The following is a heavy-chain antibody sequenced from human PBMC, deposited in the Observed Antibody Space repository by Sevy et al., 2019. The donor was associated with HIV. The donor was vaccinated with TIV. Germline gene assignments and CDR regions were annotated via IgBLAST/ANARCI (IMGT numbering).Heavy chain of an antibody. J-gene: IGHJ6*02. CDR2: IKSKTDGGTT. D-gene: IGHD3-3*01. CDR1: GFTFSNAW. V-gene: IGHV3-15*01. Sequence: GGSLRLSCAASGFTFSNAWMSWVRQAPGKGLEWVGRIKSKTDGGTTDYAAPVKGRFTISRDDSKNTRYLQMNSLKTEDTAVYYCTTGLRFLEWLSQNYYYGMDVWGQGTTVTVSS. CDR3: TTGLRFLEWLSQNYYYGMDV.